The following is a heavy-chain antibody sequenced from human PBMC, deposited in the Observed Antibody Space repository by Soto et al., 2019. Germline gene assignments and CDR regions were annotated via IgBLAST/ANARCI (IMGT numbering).Heavy chain of an antibody. CDR1: GGSISSGGYY. J-gene: IGHJ6*02. V-gene: IGHV4-31*03. Sequence: TSETLSLTCTVSGGSISSGGYYWSWIRQHPGKGLEWIGYTYYSGSTYYNPSLKSRVTISVDTSKNQFSLKLSSVTAADTAVYYCARGSPASGMDVWGQGTTVTVSS. CDR2: TYYSGST. CDR3: ARGSPASGMDV.